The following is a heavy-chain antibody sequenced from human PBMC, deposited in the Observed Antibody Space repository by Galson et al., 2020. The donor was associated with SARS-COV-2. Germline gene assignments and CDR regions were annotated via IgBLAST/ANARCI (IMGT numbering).Heavy chain of an antibody. CDR1: GFTFSSYA. D-gene: IGHD2-15*01. CDR2: ISGSGGST. J-gene: IGHJ4*02. V-gene: IGHV3-23*01. CDR3: AKVASGGSYVKYYFDY. Sequence: GGSLRLSCAASGFTFSSYAMSWVRQAPGKGLEWVSAISGSGGSTYYADSVKGRFTISRDNSKNTLYLQMNSLRAEDTAVYYCAKVASGGSYVKYYFDYWGQGTLVTVSS.